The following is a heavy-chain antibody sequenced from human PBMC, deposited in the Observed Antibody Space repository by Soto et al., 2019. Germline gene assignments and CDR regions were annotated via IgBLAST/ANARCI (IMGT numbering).Heavy chain of an antibody. CDR3: ARGLRSTWQARYLQH. J-gene: IGHJ1*01. V-gene: IGHV1-3*01. Sequence: ASVKVTCKASGYTFTSYAMHWVRQAPGQRLEWMGWNNAGNGNTKYSQKFQGRGTITRDTSASTAYMELSSLRPEDTSLYYCARGLRSTWQARYLQHGVQATLVTLPS. CDR2: NNAGNGNT. CDR1: GYTFTSYA. D-gene: IGHD6-13*01.